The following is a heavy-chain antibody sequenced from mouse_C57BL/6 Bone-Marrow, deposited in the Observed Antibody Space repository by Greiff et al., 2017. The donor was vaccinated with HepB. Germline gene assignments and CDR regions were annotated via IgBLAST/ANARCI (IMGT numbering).Heavy chain of an antibody. CDR3: ARASNSYAMDY. CDR2: ISYDGSN. Sequence: EVQLQQSGPGLVKPSQSLSLTCSVTGYSITSGYYWNWIRQFPGNKLEWMGYISYDGSNNYNPSLKNRISITRDTSKNQFFLKLNSVTTEDTATYYCARASNSYAMDYWGQGTSVTVSS. CDR1: GYSITSGYY. V-gene: IGHV3-6*01. D-gene: IGHD2-5*01. J-gene: IGHJ4*01.